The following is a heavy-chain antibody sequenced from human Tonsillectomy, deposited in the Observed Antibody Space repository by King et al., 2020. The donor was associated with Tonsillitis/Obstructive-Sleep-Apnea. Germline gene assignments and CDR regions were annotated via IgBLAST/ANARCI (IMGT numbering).Heavy chain of an antibody. D-gene: IGHD6-13*01. CDR1: GFNFNEYA. CDR2: ISRNSGSI. Sequence: VQLVESGGGLVQPGRSLRLSCAASGFNFNEYAMHWVRQVPGKGLEWVSGISRNSGSIGYVDSVKGRFIISRDNAKNSLYLKMNSLRAEDTAFYFCAKDTRGWVSSPNLFDTWGQGTLVTVSS. J-gene: IGHJ5*02. CDR3: AKDTRGWVSSPNLFDT. V-gene: IGHV3-9*01.